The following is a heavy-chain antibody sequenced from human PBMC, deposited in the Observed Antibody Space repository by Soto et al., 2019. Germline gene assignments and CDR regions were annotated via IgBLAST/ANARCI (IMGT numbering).Heavy chain of an antibody. CDR1: GFTFSSYG. J-gene: IGHJ6*02. CDR2: ISYDGSNK. Sequence: PGGSLRLSCAASGFTFSSYGMHWVRQAPGKGLEWVAVISYDGSNKYYADTVKGRFTISRDNSKNTLYLQMNSLRAEDTAVYYFAKDFFVPLFFNVWRYYGMDVWGQGTTVTVSS. V-gene: IGHV3-30*18. D-gene: IGHD3-16*01. CDR3: AKDFFVPLFFNVWRYYGMDV.